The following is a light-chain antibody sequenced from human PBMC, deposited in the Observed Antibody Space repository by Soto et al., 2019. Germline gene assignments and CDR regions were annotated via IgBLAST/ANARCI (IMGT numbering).Light chain of an antibody. V-gene: IGKV3-20*01. CDR3: QHYGTSPFT. CDR2: GAS. CDR1: QSVSNNY. J-gene: IGKJ5*01. Sequence: EIVLTQSPGTLSLSPGERATLSCRASQSVSNNYLAWYQQKPGQAPRLLIYGASNRATGIPDRFSGSGSGTEFTLTISSLEPEDFAVYFCQHYGTSPFTFGQGTRREIK.